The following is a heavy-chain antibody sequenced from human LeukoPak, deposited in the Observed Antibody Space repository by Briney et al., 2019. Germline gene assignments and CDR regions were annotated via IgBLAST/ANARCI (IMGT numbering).Heavy chain of an antibody. J-gene: IGHJ4*02. CDR2: SYHSGST. D-gene: IGHD6-6*01. CDR3: ASIPSYYFDY. V-gene: IGHV4-30-2*01. CDR1: GGSISSGGYY. Sequence: SETLSLTCSVSGGSISSGGYYWSWIRQPPGKGLEWIGYSYHSGSTFYNPSLKSRVTISVDRSKNQCSLKLSSVTAADTAVYYCASIPSYYFDYWGQGTLVTVSS.